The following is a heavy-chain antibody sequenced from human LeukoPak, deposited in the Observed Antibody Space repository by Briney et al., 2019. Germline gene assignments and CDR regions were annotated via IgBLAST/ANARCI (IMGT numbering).Heavy chain of an antibody. V-gene: IGHV3-30*02. CDR1: GFSFSSYG. D-gene: IGHD2-2*01. Sequence: PGGSLRLSCAASGFSFSSYGMHWVRQAPGKGLEWVAFIRFDGSNKYYADSVKGRFTISRDNAKNSLYLQMNSLRAEDTAVYYCARGGGVPAAMGLFDYWGQGTLVTVSS. CDR3: ARGGGVPAAMGLFDY. CDR2: IRFDGSNK. J-gene: IGHJ4*02.